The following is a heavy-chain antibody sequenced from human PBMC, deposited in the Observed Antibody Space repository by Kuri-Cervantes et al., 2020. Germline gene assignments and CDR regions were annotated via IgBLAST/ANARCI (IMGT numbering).Heavy chain of an antibody. V-gene: IGHV4-4*02. CDR2: ISHSGTT. CDR1: GASISSSDW. Sequence: SQTLSLTCGVSGASISSSDWWSWVRQAPGKGLEWIGEISHSGTTNYNPSLKSRVTISVDTSKNQFSLKLSSVTAADTAVYYCARATYYDRSGYYYFDYWGQGTLVTVSS. CDR3: ARATYYDRSGYYYFDY. D-gene: IGHD3-22*01. J-gene: IGHJ4*02.